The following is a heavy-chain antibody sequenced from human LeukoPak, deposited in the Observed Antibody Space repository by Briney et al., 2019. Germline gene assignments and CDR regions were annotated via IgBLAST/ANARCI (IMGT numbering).Heavy chain of an antibody. V-gene: IGHV3-74*01. CDR3: ARICSSTDCLIPD. CDR2: INSDASDT. J-gene: IGHJ4*02. CDR1: GFTFSRHW. D-gene: IGHD2-2*01. Sequence: GGSLRLSCAASGFTFSRHWMHWVRQAPGKGLVWISRINSDASDTNYADFVKGRFTISRDNAKNTVYLQINSLRDEDTAVYYRARICSSTDCLIPDWGQGTLVTVSS.